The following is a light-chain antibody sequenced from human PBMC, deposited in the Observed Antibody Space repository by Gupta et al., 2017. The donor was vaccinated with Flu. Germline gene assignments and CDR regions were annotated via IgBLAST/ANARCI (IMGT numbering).Light chain of an antibody. CDR1: QSVSSSY. V-gene: IGKV3-20*01. CDR2: GAS. Sequence: EFVLTQSLGTVSLSPGERATLSCRASQSVSSSYLAWYQQKPGQAPRLLIYGASSRATSIPDRFSGSGSGTDFTLTISRLEPEDFSVYYCQQYDSSPPFTFGPGTKVDIK. J-gene: IGKJ3*01. CDR3: QQYDSSPPFT.